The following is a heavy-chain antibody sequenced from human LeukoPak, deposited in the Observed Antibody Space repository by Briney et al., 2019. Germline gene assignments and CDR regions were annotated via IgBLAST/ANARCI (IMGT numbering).Heavy chain of an antibody. J-gene: IGHJ4*02. V-gene: IGHV3-30*18. CDR1: GFTFSTYG. CDR3: AKEFNRGLPDY. D-gene: IGHD2-21*01. CDR2: ISYDGSNE. Sequence: GGSLRLSCAASGFTFSTYGMHWVRQAPGKGLEWVAVISYDGSNEYYADSVKGRFTISRDNSKNTLYLQMSSLKAEDTAVYYCAKEFNRGLPDYWGQGTLVTVPS.